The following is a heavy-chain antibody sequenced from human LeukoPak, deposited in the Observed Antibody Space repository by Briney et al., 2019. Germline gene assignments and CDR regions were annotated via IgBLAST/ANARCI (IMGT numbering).Heavy chain of an antibody. V-gene: IGHV1-18*01. CDR3: ARDLGYCSSTNCDTFDY. CDR1: GGTFSSYT. Sequence: ASVKVSCKASGGTFSSYTISWVRQAPGQGLEWMGWVSTHDVNTKYAQKLQGRLTLTTDTSTSTAYMELRSLRSDDTAVYYCARDLGYCSSTNCDTFDYWGQGTLVTVSS. CDR2: VSTHDVNT. D-gene: IGHD2-2*01. J-gene: IGHJ4*02.